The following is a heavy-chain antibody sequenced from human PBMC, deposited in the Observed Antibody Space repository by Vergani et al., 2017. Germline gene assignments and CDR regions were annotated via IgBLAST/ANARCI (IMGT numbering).Heavy chain of an antibody. CDR3: ARGPPTYDSSAYYYY. J-gene: IGHJ4*02. D-gene: IGHD3-22*01. CDR2: ITSSSTII. Sequence: EVQLVESGGGLVQPGGSLRLSCAASGFTFSSYSMNWVRQAPGKGLEWVSYITSSSTIIYYADSVKGRFTISRDNAENSLYLQMNSLRDDDTAVYYCARGPPTYDSSAYYYYWGQGTLVTVSS. V-gene: IGHV3-48*02. CDR1: GFTFSSYS.